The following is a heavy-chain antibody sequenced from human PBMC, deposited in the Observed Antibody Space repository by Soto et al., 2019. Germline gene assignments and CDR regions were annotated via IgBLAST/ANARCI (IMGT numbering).Heavy chain of an antibody. D-gene: IGHD1-1*01. V-gene: IGHV3-21*06. J-gene: IGHJ4*02. CDR2: ISDSSSYI. Sequence: PGGSLRLSCAASDFTFSIYTMTWVRQAPGRGLEWVSSISDSSSYIYYADSVKGRFTISRDNAKNALYLQMNSLRPEDTAVYYCARVRSTGSGYFAYWGPGTLVTVSS. CDR3: ARVRSTGSGYFAY. CDR1: DFTFSIYT.